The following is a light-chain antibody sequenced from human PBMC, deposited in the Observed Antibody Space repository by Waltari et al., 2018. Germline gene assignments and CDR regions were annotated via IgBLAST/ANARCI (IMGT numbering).Light chain of an antibody. CDR3: LQYNSYPWT. Sequence: DIQVTQSSSTLSASVGDRVTITCRASQSIVVWLAWYQQKPGKAPRLLIYKASYLESGVPSRFSGSGSGTAFTLTISSLQADDFATYYCLQYNSYPWTFGQGTKVEIK. CDR2: KAS. CDR1: QSIVVW. J-gene: IGKJ1*01. V-gene: IGKV1-5*03.